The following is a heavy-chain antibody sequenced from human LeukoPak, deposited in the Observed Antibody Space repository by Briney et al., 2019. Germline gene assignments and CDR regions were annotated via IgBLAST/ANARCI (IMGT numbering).Heavy chain of an antibody. V-gene: IGHV3-30-3*01. Sequence: GGSLRLSCAASGFTFSSSAMHWVRQAPDKGLEWVAVISYDGSNKYYADSVKGRFTISRDNSKNTLYLQMNSLRAEDTAVYYCARDLDYWGQGTLVTVSS. CDR1: GFTFSSSA. CDR2: ISYDGSNK. J-gene: IGHJ4*02. CDR3: ARDLDY.